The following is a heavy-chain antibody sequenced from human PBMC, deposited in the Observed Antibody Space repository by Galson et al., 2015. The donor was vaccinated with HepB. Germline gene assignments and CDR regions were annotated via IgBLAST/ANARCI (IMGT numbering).Heavy chain of an antibody. D-gene: IGHD3-16*01. V-gene: IGHV1-46*01. CDR2: INPSGGST. J-gene: IGHJ3*02. CDR3: ARDLSRDDAFDT. CDR1: GYTFASYY. Sequence: SVKVSCKASGYTFASYYMHWVRQAPGQGLEWMGIINPSGGSTSYAQKFQGRVTMTRDTSTSTVYMELSSLRSEDTAVYYCARDLSRDDAFDTWGQGTMVTVSS.